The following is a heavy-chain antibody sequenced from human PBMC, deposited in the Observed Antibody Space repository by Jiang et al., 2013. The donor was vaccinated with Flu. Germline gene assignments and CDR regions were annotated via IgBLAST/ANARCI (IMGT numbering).Heavy chain of an antibody. D-gene: IGHD6-6*01. V-gene: IGHV5-51*01. J-gene: IGHJ4*02. CDR3: ARGSTLFDY. Sequence: DTRYSPSFQGQVTISADKSISTAYLQWSSLKASDTAMYYCARGSTLFDYWGQGTLVTVSS. CDR2: DT.